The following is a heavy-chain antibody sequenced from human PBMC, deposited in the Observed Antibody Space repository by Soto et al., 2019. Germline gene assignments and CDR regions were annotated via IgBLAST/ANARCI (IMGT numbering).Heavy chain of an antibody. V-gene: IGHV1-18*01. CDR1: GYTFSSYS. J-gene: IGHJ5*02. CDR2: ISAHNGNT. CDR3: ARDTMITANWFDP. D-gene: IGHD3-22*01. Sequence: QVQLMQSGPEVKKPGASVKVSCKASGYTFSSYSISWVRQAPGQGLEWMGWISAHNGNTEYAQSLQGRVSMTTDTSTSTAYMELRSLRSDDTAVYYCARDTMITANWFDPWGQGTLVTVSS.